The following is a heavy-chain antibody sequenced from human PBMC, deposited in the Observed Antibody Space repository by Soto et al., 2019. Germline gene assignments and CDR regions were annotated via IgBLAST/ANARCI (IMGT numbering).Heavy chain of an antibody. CDR2: IWYDGSNK. CDR3: ARDDEFLPSWYYYYGMDV. J-gene: IGHJ6*02. V-gene: IGHV3-33*01. D-gene: IGHD3-10*01. CDR1: GFTFSSYG. Sequence: PGGSLRLSCAASGFTFSSYGMHWVRQAPGKGLEWVAVIWYDGSNKYYADSVKGRFTISRDNSKNTLYLQMNSLRAEDTAVYYCARDDEFLPSWYYYYGMDVWGQGTTVTVSS.